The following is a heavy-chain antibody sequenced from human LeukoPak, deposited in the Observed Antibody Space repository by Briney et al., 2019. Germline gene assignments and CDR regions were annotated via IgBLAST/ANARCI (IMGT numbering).Heavy chain of an antibody. Sequence: NPSETLSLTRTISDGSINSSGYDLGWIRQHPGKGLEWIGYIYYSGSTYYNPSLKSRVTISVHTSKNQFSLKLSCVTVADTAVYYCGRAGCPRLEVGAYVSLGQGRMVTVSS. V-gene: IGHV4-31*03. CDR3: GRAGCPRLEVGAYVS. CDR1: DGSINSSGYD. CDR2: IYYSGST. D-gene: IGHD5/OR15-5a*01. J-gene: IGHJ3*02.